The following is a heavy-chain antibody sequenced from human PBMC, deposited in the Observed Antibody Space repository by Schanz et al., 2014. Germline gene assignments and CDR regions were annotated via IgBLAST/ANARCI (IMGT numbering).Heavy chain of an antibody. Sequence: QVQLVQSGTEVKKPGASMKISCKAFGYYFGGFGISWVRQAPGQGFEWMGWIGAFQGNTKYAQKFQDRVTLTSDTAATTADMKRRSLRPDDTAVYYCLRANPTQHVVLPDALRYWGQGTLVSVSS. CDR3: LRANPTQHVVLPDALRY. CDR2: IGAFQGNT. D-gene: IGHD2-2*01. CDR1: GYYFGGFG. J-gene: IGHJ4*02. V-gene: IGHV1-18*01.